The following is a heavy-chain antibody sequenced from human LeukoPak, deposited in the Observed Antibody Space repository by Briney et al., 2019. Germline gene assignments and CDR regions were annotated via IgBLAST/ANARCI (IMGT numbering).Heavy chain of an antibody. Sequence: PGGSLRLSCAASGFTFSSNTMHWVRQAPGKGLDWVSYITSSSSTIYYADSVKGRFTISRDNAKNSLYLQMNSLRAEDTAVYYCARPQRGRCVFVLGAKGKRLPVS. CDR1: GFTFSSNT. D-gene: IGHD3-16*01. V-gene: IGHV3-48*01. CDR2: ITSSSSTI. CDR3: ARPQRGRCVFVL. J-gene: IGHJ3*01.